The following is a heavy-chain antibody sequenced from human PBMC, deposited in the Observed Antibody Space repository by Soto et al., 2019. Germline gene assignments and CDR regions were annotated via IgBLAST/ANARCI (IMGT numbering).Heavy chain of an antibody. V-gene: IGHV3-23*01. D-gene: IGHD3-10*01. J-gene: IGHJ4*02. Sequence: HPGGSLRLSCAASGFTFSIYAMSWFRQAPGKGLEWVSAISGSGGSTYYADSVKGRFTISRDNSKNTLYLQMNSLRAEDTAVYYCAKAPGSAPPVYRAQGTLVPVSS. CDR3: AKAPGSAPPVY. CDR2: ISGSGGST. CDR1: GFTFSIYA.